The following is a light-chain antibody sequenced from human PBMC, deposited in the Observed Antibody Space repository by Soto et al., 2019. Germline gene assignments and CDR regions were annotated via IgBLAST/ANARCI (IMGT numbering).Light chain of an antibody. Sequence: QSALTQPASVSGSPGQSITISCTGTSSDVADYNFVSWYQQHPGKAPKLMIYEVSNRPSGVSSRFSGSKSGSTASLTISGLQAEDEADYYCSSYTSSNTLFGGGTKLTVL. V-gene: IGLV2-14*01. J-gene: IGLJ2*01. CDR1: SSDVADYNF. CDR3: SSYTSSNTL. CDR2: EVS.